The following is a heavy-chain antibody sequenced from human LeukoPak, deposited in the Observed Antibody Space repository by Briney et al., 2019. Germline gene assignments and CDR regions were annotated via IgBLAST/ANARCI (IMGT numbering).Heavy chain of an antibody. Sequence: ASLKDSCKDSGYTLTSYDINWMRQAPGQALEWVDGMNPNSGNTGYAQTFQGKLTMTRHTSIKTAYMQLSSLRSKYTPVYYCARRFYDNLTGRTGYDYWGRGGLVSVCS. CDR1: GYTLTSYD. CDR3: ARRFYDNLTGRTGYDY. D-gene: IGHD3-9*01. CDR2: MNPNSGNT. V-gene: IGHV1-8*01. J-gene: IGHJ4*02.